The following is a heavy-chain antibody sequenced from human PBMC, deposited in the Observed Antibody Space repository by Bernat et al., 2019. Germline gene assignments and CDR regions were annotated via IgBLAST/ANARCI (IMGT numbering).Heavy chain of an antibody. J-gene: IGHJ6*02. CDR1: GGTFSSYA. V-gene: IGHV1-69*12. CDR3: ARRSAWGTIFGVVNAFRYYYYGMDV. D-gene: IGHD3-3*01. Sequence: QVQLVQSGAEVKKPGSSVKVSCKASGGTFSSYAISWVRQAPGQGLEWMGGIIPIFGTANYAQKFQGRVTITADESTSTAYMELSSLRSEVTAVYYCARRSAWGTIFGVVNAFRYYYYGMDVWGQGTTVTVSS. CDR2: IIPIFGTA.